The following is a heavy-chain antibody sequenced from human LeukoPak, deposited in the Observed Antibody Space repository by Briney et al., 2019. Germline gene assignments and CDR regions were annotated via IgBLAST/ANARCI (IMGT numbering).Heavy chain of an antibody. CDR3: ARPTGETLDAFDI. CDR2: IYYSGST. Sequence: SETLSLTCTVSGGSISSYYWSWIRQPPGKGLEWIGSIYYSGSTYYNPSLKSRVTISVDTSKNQFSLKLSSVTAADTAVYYCARPTGETLDAFDIWGQGTMVTVSS. D-gene: IGHD4-23*01. V-gene: IGHV4-59*12. CDR1: GGSISSYY. J-gene: IGHJ3*02.